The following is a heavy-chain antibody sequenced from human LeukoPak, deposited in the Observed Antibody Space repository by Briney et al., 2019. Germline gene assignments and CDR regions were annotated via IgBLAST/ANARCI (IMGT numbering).Heavy chain of an antibody. Sequence: GGSLRLSCAASGFTFSSYWMSWVRQAPGKGLEWVSGINWNGGSTGYADSVKGRFTISRDNAKNSLYLQMNSLRAEDTALYYCAKSYGGNSVGAFDIWGQGTMVTVSS. CDR1: GFTFSSYW. D-gene: IGHD4-23*01. J-gene: IGHJ3*02. CDR2: INWNGGST. V-gene: IGHV3-20*04. CDR3: AKSYGGNSVGAFDI.